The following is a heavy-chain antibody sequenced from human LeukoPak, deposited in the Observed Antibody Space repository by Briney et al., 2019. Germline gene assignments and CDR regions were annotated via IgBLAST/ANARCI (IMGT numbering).Heavy chain of an antibody. CDR1: GGSISSSNW. Sequence: SGTLSLTCAVSGGSISSSNWWSWVRQPPGKGLEWIGEVYHSGSTNYNPSLKSRVTISIDKSNNQFSLKLSSVTAADAAVYYCGAGDSYYFDYWGQGTLVTVSS. D-gene: IGHD4-17*01. J-gene: IGHJ4*02. CDR3: GAGDSYYFDY. V-gene: IGHV4-4*02. CDR2: VYHSGST.